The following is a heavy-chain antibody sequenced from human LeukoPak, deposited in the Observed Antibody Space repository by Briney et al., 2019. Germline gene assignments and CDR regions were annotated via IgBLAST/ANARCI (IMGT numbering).Heavy chain of an antibody. CDR1: GFVFNSYA. CDR2: IHSDGNT. CDR3: AREDNRGVYDDGFDI. Sequence: TGGSLRLSSAASGFVFNSYAMNWVRQAPGKGLEWVSVIHSDGNTLYADSVEGRFTISRGNFKNTVYLQMSSLRAEDTAVYYCAREDNRGVYDDGFDIWGQGTMVTVSS. J-gene: IGHJ3*02. V-gene: IGHV3-53*01. D-gene: IGHD5/OR15-5a*01.